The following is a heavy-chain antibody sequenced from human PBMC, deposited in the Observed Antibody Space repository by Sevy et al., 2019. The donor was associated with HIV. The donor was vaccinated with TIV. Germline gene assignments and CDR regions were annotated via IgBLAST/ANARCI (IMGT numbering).Heavy chain of an antibody. CDR2: VKQDGSVK. Sequence: GGSLRLSCVASGFTLDSYWMSWVRQTPGKGLEWVANVKQDGSVKYYVDSVKGRFTISRDNARNLVYLQMNSLRVDDTALYYCVRAIAEHDSFWGQGTLVTVSS. CDR3: VRAIAEHDSF. D-gene: IGHD6-13*01. V-gene: IGHV3-7*01. J-gene: IGHJ4*02. CDR1: GFTLDSYW.